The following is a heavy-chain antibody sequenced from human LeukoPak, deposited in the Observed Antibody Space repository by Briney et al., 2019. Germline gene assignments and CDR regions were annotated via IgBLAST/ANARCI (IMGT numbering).Heavy chain of an antibody. V-gene: IGHV3-21*04. CDR1: GFTFNTYS. CDR3: ARTANFSAGSAYSDYYDSGLDV. J-gene: IGHJ6*04. Sequence: GGSLRLSCAASGFTFNTYSMNWVRQAPGKGLEWLSSISHGSTYINYADSVKGRFTVSRDNAKNSLYLQLNSLSAKDTAVYYCARTANFSAGSAYSDYYDSGLDVWGEGTTVTVSS. D-gene: IGHD3-22*01. CDR2: ISHGSTYI.